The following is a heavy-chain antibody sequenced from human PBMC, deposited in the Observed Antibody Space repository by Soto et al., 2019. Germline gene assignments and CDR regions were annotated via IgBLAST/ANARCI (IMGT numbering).Heavy chain of an antibody. CDR1: GGSISSSSYY. CDR2: IYYSGST. J-gene: IGHJ3*02. D-gene: IGHD2-15*01. Sequence: TLSLTCTVSGGSISSSSYYWGWIRQPPGKGLEWIGSIYYSGSTYYNPSLKSRVTISVDTSKNQFSLKLSSVTAADTAVYYCARRPKTRVVAFDIWGQGTMVTVSS. V-gene: IGHV4-39*01. CDR3: ARRPKTRVVAFDI.